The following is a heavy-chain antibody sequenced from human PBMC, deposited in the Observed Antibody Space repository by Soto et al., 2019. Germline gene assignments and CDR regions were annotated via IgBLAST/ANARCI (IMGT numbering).Heavy chain of an antibody. CDR1: GFAFSTYW. J-gene: IGHJ4*02. Sequence: PGGSLRLSWAASGFAFSTYWMSWVRQAPGKGLEWVANIKPDGSEQYYVDSLKGRFTISRDNAKSSLYLQMNSLRAEDTAVYYCSGAGFDYWGQGTLVTVSS. CDR3: SGAGFDY. CDR2: IKPDGSEQ. V-gene: IGHV3-7*04.